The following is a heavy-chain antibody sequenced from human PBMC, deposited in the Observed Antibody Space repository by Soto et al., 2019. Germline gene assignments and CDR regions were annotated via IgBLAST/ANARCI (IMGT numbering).Heavy chain of an antibody. J-gene: IGHJ6*02. CDR3: AKADYYDSSAGGMDV. D-gene: IGHD3-22*01. V-gene: IGHV3-30*18. CDR2: ISYDGSNK. Sequence: SLRLSCAASGFTFSSYGMHWVRQAPGKGLEWVAVISYDGSNKYYADSVKGRFTISRDNSKNTLYLQMNSLRAEDTAVYYCAKADYYDSSAGGMDVWGQGTTVTVSS. CDR1: GFTFSSYG.